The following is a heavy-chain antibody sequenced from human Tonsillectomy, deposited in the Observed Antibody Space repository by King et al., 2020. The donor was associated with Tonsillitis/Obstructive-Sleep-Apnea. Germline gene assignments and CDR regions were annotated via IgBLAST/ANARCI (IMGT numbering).Heavy chain of an antibody. CDR3: TRDIVVVPAAKWSYYYYYMDV. Sequence: VQLVESGGGLVKPGRSLRLSCTASGFTFGDYAMSWFRQAPGKGLEWVGFIRSKAYGGTTEYAASVKGRFTISRDDSKSIAYLQMNSLKTEDTAVYYCTRDIVVVPAAKWSYYYYYMDVWGKGTTVTVSS. CDR1: GFTFGDYA. CDR2: IRSKAYGGTT. V-gene: IGHV3-49*05. D-gene: IGHD2-2*01. J-gene: IGHJ6*03.